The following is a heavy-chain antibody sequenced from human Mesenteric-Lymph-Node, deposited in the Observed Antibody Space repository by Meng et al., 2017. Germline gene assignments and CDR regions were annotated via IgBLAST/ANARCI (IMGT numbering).Heavy chain of an antibody. CDR3: ARGEMVRGLDY. CDR1: GFTFSSYG. Sequence: QVQLVESGVGVVQPGRSLRLSCAASGFTFSSYGMHWVRQAPGKGLEWVAVIWYDGSNKYYADSVKGRFTISRDNSKNTLYLQMNSLRAEDTAVYYCARGEMVRGLDYWGQGTLVTVSS. CDR2: IWYDGSNK. J-gene: IGHJ4*02. D-gene: IGHD3-10*01. V-gene: IGHV3-33*01.